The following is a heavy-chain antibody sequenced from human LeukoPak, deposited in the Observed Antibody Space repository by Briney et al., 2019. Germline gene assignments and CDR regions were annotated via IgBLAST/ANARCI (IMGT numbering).Heavy chain of an antibody. V-gene: IGHV3-23*01. J-gene: IGHJ4*02. D-gene: IGHD6-13*01. CDR2: ISGSGGST. CDR1: GFTFSSYA. CDR3: AKDEGGKQLVPRVGDY. Sequence: GGSLRLSCAASGFTFSSYARSWVRQAPGKGLEWVAGISGSGGSTYYADSVKGRFTISRENSKNTLYLQMHSLRAEDTAVYYCAKDEGGKQLVPRVGDYWGQGTLVTVSS.